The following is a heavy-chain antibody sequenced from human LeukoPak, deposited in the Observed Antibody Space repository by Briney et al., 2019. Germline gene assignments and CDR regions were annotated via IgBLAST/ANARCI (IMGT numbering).Heavy chain of an antibody. Sequence: SETLSLTCAVYGGSFSGYYWSWIRQPPGKGLEWIGYIYTSGSTNYNPSLKSRVTISVDTSKNQFSLKLSSVTAADTAVYYCASTQSGYYYVVDYWGQGTLVTVSS. CDR2: IYTSGST. CDR3: ASTQSGYYYVVDY. D-gene: IGHD3-22*01. J-gene: IGHJ4*02. V-gene: IGHV4-4*09. CDR1: GGSFSGYY.